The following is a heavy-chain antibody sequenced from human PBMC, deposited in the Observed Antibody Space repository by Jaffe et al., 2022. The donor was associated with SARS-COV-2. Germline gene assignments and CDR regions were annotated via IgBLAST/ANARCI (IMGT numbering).Heavy chain of an antibody. V-gene: IGHV3-23*01. CDR2: VFSGGNT. J-gene: IGHJ4*02. D-gene: IGHD6-13*01. Sequence: EVQILESGGGLVQPGGSLRLSCAASGFTFTNYAMSWVRQAPGKGLDWVSTVFSGGNTNHADSVRGRFTISRDDSQNMLYLQMSSLRAEDTGVYYCAKATSNSSPFDYWGQGTLVTVSS. CDR1: GFTFTNYA. CDR3: AKATSNSSPFDY.